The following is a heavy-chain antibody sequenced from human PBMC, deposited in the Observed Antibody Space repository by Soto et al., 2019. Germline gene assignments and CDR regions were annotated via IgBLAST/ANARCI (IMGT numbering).Heavy chain of an antibody. CDR1: GYPFISHG. D-gene: IGHD3-16*01. CDR2: IRGYNGDT. CDR3: ARVQSAMGDS. V-gene: IGHV1-18*04. J-gene: IGHJ4*02. Sequence: ASVKVSCKASGYPFISHGISSVRQAPGQGLEWMGWIRGYNGDTHYAQNFQGRVTMTTDTSTSTAYMELTSLTSDDTAVYYCARVQSAMGDSWGQGTLVTVSS.